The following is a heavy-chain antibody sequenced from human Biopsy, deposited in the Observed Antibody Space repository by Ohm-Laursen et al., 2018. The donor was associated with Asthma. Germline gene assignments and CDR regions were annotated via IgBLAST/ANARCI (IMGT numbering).Heavy chain of an antibody. V-gene: IGHV3-53*01. CDR1: GFAVSRDH. D-gene: IGHD3-22*01. CDR2: IYSGGTS. Sequence: SLRLSCTASGFAVSRDHMCWVRQAPGKGLEWVSVIYSGGTSNTADSVRGGFTISRDYSKNTLYLQMHSLMAEDTAVYYCARGDSSNWSHYYFDSWGQGTLVTVSS. J-gene: IGHJ4*02. CDR3: ARGDSSNWSHYYFDS.